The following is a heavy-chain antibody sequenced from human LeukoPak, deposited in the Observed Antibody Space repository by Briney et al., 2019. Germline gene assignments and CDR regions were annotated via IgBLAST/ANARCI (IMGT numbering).Heavy chain of an antibody. D-gene: IGHD3-3*01. CDR1: GGSFSGYY. CDR2: IYYSGST. J-gene: IGHJ6*03. V-gene: IGHV4-34*01. CDR3: ARIPFWSGYYINKRGYYYYMDV. Sequence: SETLSLTCAVYGGSFSGYYWSWIRQPPGKGLEWIGSIYYSGSTYYNPSLKSRVTISVDTSKNQFSLKLSSVTAADTAVYYCARIPFWSGYYINKRGYYYYMDVWGKGTTVTVSS.